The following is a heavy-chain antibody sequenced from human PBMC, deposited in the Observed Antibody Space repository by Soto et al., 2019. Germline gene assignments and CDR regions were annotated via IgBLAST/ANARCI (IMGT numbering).Heavy chain of an antibody. CDR1: GYTFTSYA. J-gene: IGHJ4*02. CDR3: ARDTGYGDYDY. D-gene: IGHD4-17*01. CDR2: ISADNGNT. V-gene: IGHV1-18*01. Sequence: GASVKVSCKASGYTFTSYAMHWVRQAPGQRLEWMGWISADNGNTNYAQKLQGRVTMTTDTSTSTAYMELRSLRSDDTAVYYCARDTGYGDYDYWGQGTLVTVSS.